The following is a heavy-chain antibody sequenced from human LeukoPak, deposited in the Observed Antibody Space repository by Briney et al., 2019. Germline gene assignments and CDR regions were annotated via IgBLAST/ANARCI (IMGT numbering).Heavy chain of an antibody. V-gene: IGHV3-30*03. CDR3: ARDTKDY. D-gene: IGHD2-8*01. Sequence: GGSLRLSCAASGFTFSSYGMHWVRQAPGKGLEWVAVISYDGSNKYYADSVKGRFTISRDNSKNTLYRQMNSLRAEDTAVYYCARDTKDYWGQGTLVTVSS. J-gene: IGHJ4*02. CDR1: GFTFSSYG. CDR2: ISYDGSNK.